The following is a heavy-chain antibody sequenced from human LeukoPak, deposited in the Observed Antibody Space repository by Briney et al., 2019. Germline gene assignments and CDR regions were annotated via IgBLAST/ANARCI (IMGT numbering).Heavy chain of an antibody. CDR3: ARDSREGWLGDY. CDR2: ISSRSSYV. D-gene: IGHD5-12*01. CDR1: GLTFSSYS. V-gene: IGHV3-21*01. Sequence: GGSLRLSCVVSGLTFSSYSMNWVRQAPGKGLEWVSSISSRSSYVYYADSVKGRFTISRDNAKNSLYLQMNSLRAEDTAVYYCARDSREGWLGDYWGQGTLVSVSS. J-gene: IGHJ4*02.